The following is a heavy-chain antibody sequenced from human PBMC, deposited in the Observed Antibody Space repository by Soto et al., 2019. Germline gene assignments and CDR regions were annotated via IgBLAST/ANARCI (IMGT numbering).Heavy chain of an antibody. CDR1: GGTFSSCA. CDR3: AXVGYYDSSGYHGNAFDI. Sequence: SVKVSCKASGGTFSSCAISWVRQAPGQGLEWMGGIIPIFGTANYAQKFQGRVTITADKSTSTAYMELSSLRSEDTAVYYCAXVGYYDSSGYHGNAFDIWGQGTMVTVSS. D-gene: IGHD3-22*01. CDR2: IIPIFGTA. V-gene: IGHV1-69*06. J-gene: IGHJ3*02.